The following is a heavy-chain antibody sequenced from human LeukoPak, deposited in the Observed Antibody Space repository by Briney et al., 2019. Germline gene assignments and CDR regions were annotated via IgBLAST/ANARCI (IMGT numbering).Heavy chain of an antibody. CDR1: GGSISSYY. Sequence: PSETLSLTCTVSGGSISSYYWSWIRQPPGKGLEWIGEINHSGSTNYNPSLKSRVTISVDTSKNQFSLKLSSVTAADTAVYYCARDCSSTSCPDAFDIWGQGTMVTVSS. J-gene: IGHJ3*02. CDR2: INHSGST. V-gene: IGHV4-34*01. D-gene: IGHD2-2*01. CDR3: ARDCSSTSCPDAFDI.